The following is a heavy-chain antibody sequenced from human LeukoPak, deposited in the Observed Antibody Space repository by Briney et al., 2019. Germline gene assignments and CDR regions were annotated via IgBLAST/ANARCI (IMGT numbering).Heavy chain of an antibody. V-gene: IGHV3-48*01. J-gene: IGHJ4*02. CDR2: ISSSSSTI. CDR3: ARDRGWPAVHFDL. Sequence: PGGSLRLSCAASGFTFSSYSMNWVRQAPGEGLEWVSYISSSSSTIYYADSVKGRFTVSRDNSKNMLYLQMNSLGAEDTALYYCARDRGWPAVHFDLWGQGTLVTVSS. CDR1: GFTFSSYS. D-gene: IGHD2-15*01.